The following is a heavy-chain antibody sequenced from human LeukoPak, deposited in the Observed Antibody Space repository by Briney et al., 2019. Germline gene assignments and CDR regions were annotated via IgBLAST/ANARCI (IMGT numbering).Heavy chain of an antibody. J-gene: IGHJ3*02. CDR3: AREACSSTSCYAFDI. CDR2: IYYSGST. Sequence: PSETLSLTCAVSGGSISSNSYYWGWIRQPPGKGLEWIGSIYYSGSTYYNPSLKSRVTISVDTSKNQFSLKLSSVTAADTAVYYCAREACSSTSCYAFDIWGQGTMVTVSS. CDR1: GGSISSNSYY. V-gene: IGHV4-39*07. D-gene: IGHD2-2*01.